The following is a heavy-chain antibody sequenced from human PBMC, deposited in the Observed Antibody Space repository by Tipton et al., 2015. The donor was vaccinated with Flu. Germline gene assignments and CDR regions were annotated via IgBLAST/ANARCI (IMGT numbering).Heavy chain of an antibody. CDR1: GGSFSGYY. D-gene: IGHD2-21*02. CDR2: INHSGST. J-gene: IGHJ3*02. Sequence: TLSLTCAVYGGSFSGYYWSWIRQPPGKGLVWIGEINHSGSTNYNPSLKSRVTISGDTSKNQFSLKLSSVTAADTAVYYCATHCVGVCSHAFDIWGQGTMVTVSS. V-gene: IGHV4-34*01. CDR3: ATHCVGVCSHAFDI.